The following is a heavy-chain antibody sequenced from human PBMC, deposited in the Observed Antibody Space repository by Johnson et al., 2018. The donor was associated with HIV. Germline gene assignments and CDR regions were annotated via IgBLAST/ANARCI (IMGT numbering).Heavy chain of an antibody. Sequence: VQLVESGGGLVQPGGSLRLSCSSSGFTFRTYAMSWVRQAPGKGLEWVSLIGNTGARTYYADSVKGRFTISRDNSKNTLYLQMNSLRAEDTAVYYCARDFSVRAFDIWGQGTMVTVSS. CDR2: IGNTGART. CDR1: GFTFRTYA. V-gene: IGHV3-23*04. D-gene: IGHD3-10*01. J-gene: IGHJ3*02. CDR3: ARDFSVRAFDI.